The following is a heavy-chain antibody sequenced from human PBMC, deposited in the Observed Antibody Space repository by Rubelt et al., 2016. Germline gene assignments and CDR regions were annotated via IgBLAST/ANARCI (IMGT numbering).Heavy chain of an antibody. CDR2: IYYSGST. Sequence: QVQLQESGPGLVKPSGTLSLTCAVSGGSISSSNWWSWIRQPPGKGLEWIGYIYYSGSTNYNPSLKSRVTFSVDTSKNQFSLKLSSVTAADTAVYYCARDLSSGWYRNYYYGMDVWGQGTTVTVSS. J-gene: IGHJ6*02. CDR3: ARDLSSGWYRNYYYGMDV. D-gene: IGHD6-19*01. V-gene: IGHV4-61*01. CDR1: GGSISSSNW.